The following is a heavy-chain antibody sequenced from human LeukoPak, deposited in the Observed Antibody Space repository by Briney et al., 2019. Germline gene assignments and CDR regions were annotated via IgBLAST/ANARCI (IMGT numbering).Heavy chain of an antibody. CDR2: VRRKVYGGTT. Sequence: SGGSLRLSCAASGFTFSDSTMSWYRQAPGKGLEWVGFVRRKVYGGTTEYAASVKGRFTISRDDSKSIAYLQMDSLKTEDTAVYYCTRGQGLYHWGQGTLVTVSS. CDR3: TRGQGLYH. V-gene: IGHV3-49*03. D-gene: IGHD2/OR15-2a*01. J-gene: IGHJ4*02. CDR1: GFTFSDST.